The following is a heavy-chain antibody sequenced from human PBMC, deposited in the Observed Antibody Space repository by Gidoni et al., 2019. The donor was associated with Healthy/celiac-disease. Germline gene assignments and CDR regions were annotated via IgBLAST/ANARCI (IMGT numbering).Heavy chain of an antibody. CDR1: GFTFRSYD. CDR3: ARGNYYDSSGYYSDAFDI. V-gene: IGHV3-30-3*01. Sequence: VQLVASGGGLVQPGRSLRLSCAASGFTFRSYDMHWVRQAPGKGLEWVAVISYDGSNKYYADSVKGRFTISRDNSKNTLYLQMNSLRAEDTAVYYCARGNYYDSSGYYSDAFDIWGQGTMVTVSS. D-gene: IGHD3-22*01. J-gene: IGHJ3*02. CDR2: ISYDGSNK.